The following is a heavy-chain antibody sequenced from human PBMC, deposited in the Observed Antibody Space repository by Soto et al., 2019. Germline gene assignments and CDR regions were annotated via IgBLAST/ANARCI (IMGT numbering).Heavy chain of an antibody. J-gene: IGHJ4*02. CDR3: ARDTRYGVLDY. V-gene: IGHV4-59*01. Sequence: SETLSLACTVSGGSISSYYWSWIRQPPGKGLEWIGYIYYSGDTNYNPSLKSRVTISVDTSKNQFSLSLSSLTAADTAVYYCARDTRYGVLDYWGQGTLVTVS. CDR1: GGSISSYY. CDR2: IYYSGDT. D-gene: IGHD4-17*01.